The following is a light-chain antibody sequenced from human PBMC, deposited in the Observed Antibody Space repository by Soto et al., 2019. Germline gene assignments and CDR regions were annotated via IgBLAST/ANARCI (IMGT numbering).Light chain of an antibody. CDR3: QQYDNPPSYI. J-gene: IGKJ2*01. CDR1: QSVSSTY. V-gene: IGKV3-20*01. Sequence: IVLTQSPGTLSLSPGESATLSCRASQSVSSTYLAWYQQKPAQAPRLLIYATSSRATGIPDRFSGSGSGTDFTLTISRLEPEDFVVYYCQQYDNPPSYIFGQGTKLEIK. CDR2: ATS.